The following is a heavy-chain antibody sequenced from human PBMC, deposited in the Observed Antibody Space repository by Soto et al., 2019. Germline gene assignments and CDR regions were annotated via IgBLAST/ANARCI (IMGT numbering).Heavy chain of an antibody. V-gene: IGHV1-69*06. Sequence: QVVLLQSGAEVKEPGSSVRVSCQVSGSTFNNFAFSWVRQAPGHGPEGMGGIVVISNTAEYSQRFQDRVTITADTSTNTLYMELGRLTVEDTGVYYCARAIKRWEVNYYFDFWGQGTLVTVSS. J-gene: IGHJ4*02. D-gene: IGHD1-26*01. CDR2: IVVISNTA. CDR3: ARAIKRWEVNYYFDF. CDR1: GSTFNNFA.